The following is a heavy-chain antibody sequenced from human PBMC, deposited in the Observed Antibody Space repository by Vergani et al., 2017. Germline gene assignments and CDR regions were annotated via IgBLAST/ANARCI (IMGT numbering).Heavy chain of an antibody. CDR2: FDPEDGET. J-gene: IGHJ4*02. V-gene: IGHV1-24*01. CDR1: GYTLTELS. CDR3: ATAIAAAGTRAYYFDY. D-gene: IGHD6-13*01. Sequence: QVQLVQSVAEVKKPGASVKVSCKVSGYTLTELSMHWVRQAPGKGLEWMGGFDPEDGETIYAQKFQGRVTMTEDTSTDTAYMELSSLRSEDTAVYYCATAIAAAGTRAYYFDYWGQGTLVTVSS.